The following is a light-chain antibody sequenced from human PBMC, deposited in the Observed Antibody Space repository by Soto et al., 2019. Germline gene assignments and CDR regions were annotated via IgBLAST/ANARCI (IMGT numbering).Light chain of an antibody. V-gene: IGKV3-15*01. CDR2: KAS. J-gene: IGKJ2*01. CDR3: QQYNYWYT. Sequence: EVVLTQSPATLSVSPGERATLSCRASQSVGIKLAWYQHRPGQAPRLLISKASDRATGVPARFSGSGSATEFTLTISSLQAEDFAVYFCQQYNYWYTFGQGTKLEIK. CDR1: QSVGIK.